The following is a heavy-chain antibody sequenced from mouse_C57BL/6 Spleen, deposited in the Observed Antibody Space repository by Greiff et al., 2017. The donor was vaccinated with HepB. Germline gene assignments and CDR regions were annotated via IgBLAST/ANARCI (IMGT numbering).Heavy chain of an antibody. CDR1: GYTFTDYY. J-gene: IGHJ4*01. CDR2: INPNNGGT. D-gene: IGHD1-1*01. V-gene: IGHV1-26*01. Sequence: VQLQQSGPELVKPGASVKISCKASGYTFTDYYMNWVKQSHGKSLEWIGDINPNNGGTSYNQKFKGKATLTVDKSSSTAYMELRSLTSENSAVYYCARLWYYGSLYYYAMDYWGQGTSVTVSS. CDR3: ARLWYYGSLYYYAMDY.